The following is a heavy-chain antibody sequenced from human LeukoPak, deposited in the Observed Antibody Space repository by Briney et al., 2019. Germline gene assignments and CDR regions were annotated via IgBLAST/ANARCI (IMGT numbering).Heavy chain of an antibody. Sequence: GGSLRLSCAASGLSFSNYWMHWVRQAPGKGLVWVSRINSEGSSTSYADSVKGRFTISRDNAKNTLYLQMNSLRAEDTAVYYCAKGGSKAPDYWGQGTLVTVSS. V-gene: IGHV3-74*01. CDR3: AKGGSKAPDY. CDR2: INSEGSST. CDR1: GLSFSNYW. J-gene: IGHJ4*02. D-gene: IGHD4-11*01.